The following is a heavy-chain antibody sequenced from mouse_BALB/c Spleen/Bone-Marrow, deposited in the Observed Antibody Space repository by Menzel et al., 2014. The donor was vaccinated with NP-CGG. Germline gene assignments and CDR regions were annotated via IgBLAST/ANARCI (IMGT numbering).Heavy chain of an antibody. D-gene: IGHD2-1*01. CDR1: GFSFXSFG. CDR2: ISTGSTII. CDR3: ARSHFYGNFFDY. V-gene: IGHV5-17*02. Sequence: EVMLVESGGGSVQPGGSRKLSCAASGFSFXSFGMHWVRQAPEKGLEWVAFISTGSTIIYYADTVKGRFTISRDNPNNTLFLQMTSLRSEDTAMYYCARSHFYGNFFDYWGQGTTLTVSS. J-gene: IGHJ2*01.